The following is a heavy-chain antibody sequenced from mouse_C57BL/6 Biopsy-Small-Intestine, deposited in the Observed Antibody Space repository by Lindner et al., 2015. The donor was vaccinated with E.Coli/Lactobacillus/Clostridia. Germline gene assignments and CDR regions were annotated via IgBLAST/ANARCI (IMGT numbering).Heavy chain of an antibody. CDR1: GFTFSDYG. Sequence: VQLQESGGGLVKPGGSRKLSCAASGFTFSDYGVHWVRQAPEKGLEWFAYISSGSSTIYYADTVKGRFTISRDNAKNTLFLQMTSLRSEDTAMYYCGRSFDYWGQGTTLTVSS. V-gene: IGHV5-17*01. CDR2: ISSGSSTI. CDR3: GRSFDY. J-gene: IGHJ2*01.